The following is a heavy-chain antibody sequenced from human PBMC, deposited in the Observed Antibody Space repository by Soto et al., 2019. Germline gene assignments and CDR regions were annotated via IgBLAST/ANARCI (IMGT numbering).Heavy chain of an antibody. Sequence: QVQLVQSGAEEKKPGASVKVSCKASGYTFTGYAMHWVRQAPGHRLEWMGWINAGNGNTKYPQKFQGRVTITRGTSASTTYMELSSLRSEDTAVYYCARAVAVAADFDYWGQGTLVTVSS. D-gene: IGHD6-19*01. CDR2: INAGNGNT. CDR3: ARAVAVAADFDY. V-gene: IGHV1-3*05. J-gene: IGHJ4*02. CDR1: GYTFTGYA.